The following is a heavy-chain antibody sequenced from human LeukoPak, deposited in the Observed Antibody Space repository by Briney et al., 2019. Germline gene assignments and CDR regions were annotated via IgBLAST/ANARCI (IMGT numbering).Heavy chain of an antibody. V-gene: IGHV1-69*04. CDR1: GGTFSSYA. Sequence: GSSVKVSCKASGGTFSSYAISWVRQAPGQGLEWMGRIIPILGIANYAQKFQGRVTITADKSTSTAYMELSSLRSEDTAVYYCARAHLAFCGGDCYSCGYWGQGTLVTVSS. D-gene: IGHD2-21*02. CDR3: ARAHLAFCGGDCYSCGY. J-gene: IGHJ4*02. CDR2: IIPILGIA.